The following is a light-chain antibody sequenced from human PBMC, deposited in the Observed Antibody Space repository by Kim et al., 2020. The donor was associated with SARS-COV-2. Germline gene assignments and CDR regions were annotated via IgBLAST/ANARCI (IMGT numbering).Light chain of an antibody. J-gene: IGLJ1*01. CDR2: DVS. CDR3: SSYTSSITRV. Sequence: QSALTQPASVSGSPGQSITISCTGTSSDVGGYNYVSWYQQHPGKAPKLMIYDVSNRPSGVSNRFSGSKSGNTASLTISGLQAEDEADYYCSSYTSSITRVFGTGTKVT. V-gene: IGLV2-14*03. CDR1: SSDVGGYNY.